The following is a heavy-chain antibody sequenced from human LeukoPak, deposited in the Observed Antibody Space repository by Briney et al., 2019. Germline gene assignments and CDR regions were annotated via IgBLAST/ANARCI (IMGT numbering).Heavy chain of an antibody. CDR2: IIPIFARA. CDR1: GGTFNNYA. CDR3: ASATLRCSGGSCYEMDV. D-gene: IGHD2-15*01. Sequence: ASVKVSCKASGGTFNNYAMSWVRQAPGQGLEWMGGIIPIFARANYAQKFRGRVTITADKSTRTAYMELSSLRSEDTAVYYCASATLRCSGGSCYEMDVWGKGTTVTVSS. V-gene: IGHV1-69*06. J-gene: IGHJ6*04.